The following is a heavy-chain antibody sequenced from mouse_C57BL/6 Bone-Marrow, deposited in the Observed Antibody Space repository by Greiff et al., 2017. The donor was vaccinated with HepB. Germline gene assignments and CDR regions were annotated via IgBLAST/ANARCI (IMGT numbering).Heavy chain of an antibody. Sequence: EVKLVESGGGLVQPGGSLKLSCAASGFTFSDYYMYWVRQTPEKRLEWVAYISNGGGSTYYPDTVKGRFTISRDNAKNTLYLQMSRLKSEDTAMYYCARHGVYDGYYAWYFDVWGTGTTVTVSS. CDR3: ARHGVYDGYYAWYFDV. CDR1: GFTFSDYY. CDR2: ISNGGGST. J-gene: IGHJ1*03. V-gene: IGHV5-12*01. D-gene: IGHD2-3*01.